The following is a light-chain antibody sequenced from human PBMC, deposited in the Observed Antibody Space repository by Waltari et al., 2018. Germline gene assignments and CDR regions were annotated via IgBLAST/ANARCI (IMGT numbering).Light chain of an antibody. CDR1: DIGTKS. Sequence: SYVLTQPPSVSVAPGKTARITCGGNDIGTKSVHWYQQEPGPAPVLVVHDNSDRPSGSPDRFSGSNSGDTATLTISRVEAGDEADYYCQVWDTRSDHLIFGGGTKLTVL. V-gene: IGLV3-21*03. CDR3: QVWDTRSDHLI. CDR2: DNS. J-gene: IGLJ2*01.